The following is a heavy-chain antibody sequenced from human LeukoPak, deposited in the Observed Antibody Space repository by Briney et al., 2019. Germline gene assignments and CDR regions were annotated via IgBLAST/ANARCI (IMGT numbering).Heavy chain of an antibody. V-gene: IGHV4-61*02. Sequence: SQTLSLTCTVSGGSISSGSYYWSWIRQPAGKGLEWIGRIYTSGSTNYNPSLKSRVTISVDTSKNQFSLKLSSVTAADTAVYYCARDRGAWGSSWYFYYYMDVWGKGTTVTISS. CDR3: ARDRGAWGSSWYFYYYMDV. CDR2: IYTSGST. D-gene: IGHD6-13*01. J-gene: IGHJ6*03. CDR1: GGSISSGSYY.